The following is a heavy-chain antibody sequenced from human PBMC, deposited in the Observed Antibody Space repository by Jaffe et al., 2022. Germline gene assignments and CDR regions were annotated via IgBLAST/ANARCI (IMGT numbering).Heavy chain of an antibody. J-gene: IGHJ6*03. CDR3: ARDLRPTYYYYYMDV. Sequence: QVQLVQSGAEVKKPGASVKVSCKASGYTFTGYYMHWVRQAPGQGLEWMGRINPNSGGTNYAQKFQGRVTMTRDTSISTAYMELSRLRSDDTAVYYCARDLRPTYYYYYMDVWGKGTTVTVSS. CDR1: GYTFTGYY. V-gene: IGHV1-2*06. CDR2: INPNSGGT.